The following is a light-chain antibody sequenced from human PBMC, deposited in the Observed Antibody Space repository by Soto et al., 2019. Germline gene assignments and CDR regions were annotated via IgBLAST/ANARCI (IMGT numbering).Light chain of an antibody. J-gene: IGKJ4*01. CDR2: GAS. V-gene: IGKV3-20*01. CDR1: QSVSSSD. CDR3: QQFSSYPLT. Sequence: EILLTQSPGTLSLSPGERATLSCRASQSVSSSDLAWYQQKPGEAPRLLIYGASSRDTGIPDRFSGGGSGTDFTLTISRLEPEDFAVYYCQQFSSYPLTFGGGTKVDIK.